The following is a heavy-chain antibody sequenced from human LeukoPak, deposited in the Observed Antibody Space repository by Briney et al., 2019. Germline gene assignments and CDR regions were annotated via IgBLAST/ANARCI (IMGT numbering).Heavy chain of an antibody. J-gene: IGHJ4*02. V-gene: IGHV3-73*01. CDR3: ARDSVDTAMVS. CDR2: IRSEANSYAT. Sequence: GGSLRLSCAASGFTFSGSAMHWVRQASGKGLEWGGRIRSEANSYATAYAASVKGRFTISRDDSKNTAYLQMNSLKAEDTAVYYCARDSVDTAMVSWGQGTLVTVSS. CDR1: GFTFSGSA. D-gene: IGHD5-18*01.